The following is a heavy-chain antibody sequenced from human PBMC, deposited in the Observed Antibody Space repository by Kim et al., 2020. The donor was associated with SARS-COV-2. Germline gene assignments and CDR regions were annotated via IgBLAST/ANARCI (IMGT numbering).Heavy chain of an antibody. V-gene: IGHV3-30*18. Sequence: RGSLRLSCAASGFTFSSYGMHWVRQAPGKGLEWVAVISYDGSNKYYADSVKGRFTISRDNSKNTLYLQMNSLRAEDTAVYYCANGLTWWQWLTAEYFQHWGQGTLVTVSS. CDR3: ANGLTWWQWLTAEYFQH. CDR2: ISYDGSNK. J-gene: IGHJ1*01. CDR1: GFTFSSYG. D-gene: IGHD6-19*01.